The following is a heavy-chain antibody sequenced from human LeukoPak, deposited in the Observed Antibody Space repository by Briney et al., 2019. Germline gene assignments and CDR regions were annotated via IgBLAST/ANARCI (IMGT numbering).Heavy chain of an antibody. J-gene: IGHJ4*02. Sequence: PGGSLRLSCAASGFTFSSYGMHWVRQAPGKGLEWVAFIRYDGSNKYYADSVKGRFTISRDNSKNTLYLQMNSLRAEDTAVYYCAKDLGYYDSSGGGLDYWGQGTLVTVSS. CDR3: AKDLGYYDSSGGGLDY. CDR2: IRYDGSNK. CDR1: GFTFSSYG. D-gene: IGHD3-22*01. V-gene: IGHV3-30*02.